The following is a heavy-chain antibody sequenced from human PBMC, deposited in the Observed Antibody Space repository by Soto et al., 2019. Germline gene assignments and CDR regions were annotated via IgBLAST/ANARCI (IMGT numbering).Heavy chain of an antibody. CDR1: GYAFTTYG. CDR3: ARGRYGDY. V-gene: IGHV1-18*01. Sequence: QVHLVQSGAEVKKPGASVKASCKGSGYAFTTYGITWVRQAPGQGHEWMGWISAHNGNTNYAQKRQGRVTVTRDTSTSTAYMELRSLRSDDTAVYYCARGRYGDYWGQGALVTVSS. J-gene: IGHJ4*02. CDR2: ISAHNGNT. D-gene: IGHD1-1*01.